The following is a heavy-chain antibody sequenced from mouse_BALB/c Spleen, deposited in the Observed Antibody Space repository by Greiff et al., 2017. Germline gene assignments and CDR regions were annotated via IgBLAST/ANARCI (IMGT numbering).Heavy chain of an antibody. CDR2: INPYNDGT. Sequence: VQLQQSGPELVKPGASVKMSCKASGYTFTSYVMHWVKQKPGQGLEWIGYINPYNDGTKYNEKFKGKATLTSDKSSSTAYMELSSLTSEDSAVYYCARSDGYYEGAWFAYWGQGTLVTVSA. CDR1: GYTFTSYV. V-gene: IGHV1-14*01. CDR3: ARSDGYYEGAWFAY. D-gene: IGHD2-3*01. J-gene: IGHJ3*01.